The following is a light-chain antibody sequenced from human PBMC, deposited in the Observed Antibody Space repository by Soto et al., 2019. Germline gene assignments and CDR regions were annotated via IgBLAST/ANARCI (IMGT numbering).Light chain of an antibody. CDR3: QQYNVWPLT. CDR2: VAS. Sequence: EIVMTQSPATLSVSPGERATLSCRASQSVSSNLAWYQQTPGQTPKPLIYVASTRATGIPARFSGSGSGTEFTLTISSLQSEDFAVYYCQQYNVWPLTFGGATKVEFK. J-gene: IGKJ4*01. V-gene: IGKV3-15*01. CDR1: QSVSSN.